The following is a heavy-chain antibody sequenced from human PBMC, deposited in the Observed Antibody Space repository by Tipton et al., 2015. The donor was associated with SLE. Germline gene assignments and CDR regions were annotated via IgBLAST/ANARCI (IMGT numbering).Heavy chain of an antibody. CDR1: GDSVSSYY. CDR3: VRLGDYKGAY. D-gene: IGHD3-16*01. CDR2: IHYSGRA. J-gene: IGHJ4*02. Sequence: GLVKPSETLSLTCSVSGDSVSSYYWTWIRQPPGKGLEWIASIHYSGRANYNSSLKSRVTISIDRSQNQFSLNLISVTTADAAVYYCVRLGDYKGAYWGQGTLVAVSS. V-gene: IGHV4-59*02.